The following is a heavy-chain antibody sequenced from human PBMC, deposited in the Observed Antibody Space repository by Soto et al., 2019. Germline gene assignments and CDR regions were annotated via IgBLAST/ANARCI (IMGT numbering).Heavy chain of an antibody. CDR1: GYAFSDFD. V-gene: IGHV1-8*01. CDR3: ARGNPFNYAGFDV. D-gene: IGHD3-16*01. J-gene: IGHJ6*02. CDR2: MNAKSGDT. Sequence: QAHLEQSGAELKRPGASVKVSCKASGYAFSDFDINWLRQASGQGPGWMGWMNAKSGDTFFAQRFQGKFNLTWDTSLSTAYMEVGSLTSDDTAIYYCARGNPFNYAGFDVWGQGTTVAVSS.